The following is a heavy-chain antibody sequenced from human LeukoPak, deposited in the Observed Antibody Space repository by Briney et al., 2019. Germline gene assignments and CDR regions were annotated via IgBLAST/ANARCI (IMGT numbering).Heavy chain of an antibody. J-gene: IGHJ4*02. CDR1: GFTFSSYE. CDR3: ARSVYYDSSGSDY. CDR2: ISSSSSYT. D-gene: IGHD3-22*01. Sequence: GGSLRLSCAASGFTFSSYEMNWVRQAPGKGLEWVSYISSSSSYTNYADSVKGRFTISRDNAKNSLYLQMNSLRAEDTAVYYCARSVYYDSSGSDYWGQGTLVTVSS. V-gene: IGHV3-21*05.